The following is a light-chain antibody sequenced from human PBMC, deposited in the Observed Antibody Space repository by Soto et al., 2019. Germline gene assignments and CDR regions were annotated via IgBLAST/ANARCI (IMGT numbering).Light chain of an antibody. V-gene: IGLV2-14*01. Sequence: QSALTQPASVSGSPGQSITISCTGTTSDVGGYNYVSWYQQHPGKAPKLMICEVSNRPSGVSNRFSGSKSGNTASLTISGLQAEDEAGYYCSSYTSSGTLVVFGGGTKVTVL. J-gene: IGLJ2*01. CDR1: TSDVGGYNY. CDR2: EVS. CDR3: SSYTSSGTLVV.